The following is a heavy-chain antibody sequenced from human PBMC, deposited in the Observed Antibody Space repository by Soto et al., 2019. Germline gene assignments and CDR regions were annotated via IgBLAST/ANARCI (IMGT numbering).Heavy chain of an antibody. J-gene: IGHJ6*02. CDR3: ARTYDFWSGYRGYYYYGMDV. V-gene: IGHV4-31*03. CDR2: IYYSGST. Sequence: QVQLQESGPGLVKPSQTLSLTCTVSGGSISSGGYYWSWIRQHPGKGLEWIGYIYYSGSTYYNPSLKSRVNISVDTSKNQFSLKLSSVTAADTAVYYCARTYDFWSGYRGYYYYGMDVWGQGTTVTVSS. CDR1: GGSISSGGYY. D-gene: IGHD3-3*01.